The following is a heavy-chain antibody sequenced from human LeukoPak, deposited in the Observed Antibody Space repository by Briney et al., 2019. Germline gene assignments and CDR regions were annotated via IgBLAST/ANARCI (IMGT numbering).Heavy chain of an antibody. D-gene: IGHD4-17*01. Sequence: PGGSLRLSCVGSGFVFNIHAMSWVRQAPGKGLEWVSAISGSGGSTYYADSVKGRFTISRDNSKNTLYLQMNSLRAEDTAVYYCAKDSELKTTTYYFDYWGQGTLVTVSS. CDR1: GFVFNIHA. J-gene: IGHJ4*02. V-gene: IGHV3-23*01. CDR3: AKDSELKTTTYYFDY. CDR2: ISGSGGST.